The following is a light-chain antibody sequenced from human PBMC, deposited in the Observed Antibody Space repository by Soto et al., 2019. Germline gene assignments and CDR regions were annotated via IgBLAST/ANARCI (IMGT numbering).Light chain of an antibody. Sequence: EIVLTQSPGTLSLSPGERATLSCKASQSVSSSYLAWYQQKPGQAPRLLIYDASNRATGIPARFSGSGSGTDFTLTISSLEPEDFAVYYCQQRYSWPLTFGGGTKVDIK. CDR3: QQRYSWPLT. V-gene: IGKV3-11*01. CDR2: DAS. CDR1: QSVSSSY. J-gene: IGKJ4*01.